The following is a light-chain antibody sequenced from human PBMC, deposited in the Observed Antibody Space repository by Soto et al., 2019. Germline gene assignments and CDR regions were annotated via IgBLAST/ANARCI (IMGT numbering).Light chain of an antibody. Sequence: EIVFTQSPATRCLSPDEKATVSCRASQSVSSIYLAWYQQKPGQAPRLLIYGASNRASGIPARFSGSGSGTEFTLTISSLQSEDFAVYYCQQYNGWPITFGQGTRLEIK. J-gene: IGKJ5*01. CDR2: GAS. V-gene: IGKV3-15*01. CDR3: QQYNGWPIT. CDR1: QSVSSIY.